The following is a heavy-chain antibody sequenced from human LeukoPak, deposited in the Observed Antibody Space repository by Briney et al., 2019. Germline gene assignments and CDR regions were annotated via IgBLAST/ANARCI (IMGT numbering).Heavy chain of an antibody. Sequence: ASVKVSCKASGYTFTGYYMHWVRQAPGQGLEWMGWINPNSGGTNYAQKFQGRVTMTRDTSISTAYMELSRLTSDDTAVYYCASYHYDSSGYHYWGQGTLVTVSS. V-gene: IGHV1-2*02. CDR1: GYTFTGYY. J-gene: IGHJ4*02. CDR3: ASYHYDSSGYHY. CDR2: INPNSGGT. D-gene: IGHD3-22*01.